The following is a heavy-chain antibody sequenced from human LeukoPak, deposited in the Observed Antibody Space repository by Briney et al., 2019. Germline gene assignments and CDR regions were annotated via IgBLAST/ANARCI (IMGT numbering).Heavy chain of an antibody. CDR3: SVAATGLDY. Sequence: TSETLSLTCTVSGGSISSSSYYWGWIRQPPGKGLEWIGSIYYSGSTYYNPSLKSRVTISVDTSKNQFSLKLSSVTAADTAVYYCSVAATGLDYWGQGTLVTVSS. D-gene: IGHD2-15*01. CDR2: IYYSGST. V-gene: IGHV4-39*01. CDR1: GGSISSSSYY. J-gene: IGHJ4*02.